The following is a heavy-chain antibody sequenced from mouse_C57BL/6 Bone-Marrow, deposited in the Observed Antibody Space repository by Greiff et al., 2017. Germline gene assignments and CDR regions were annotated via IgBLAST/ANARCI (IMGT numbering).Heavy chain of an antibody. Sequence: QVQLKQPGAELVKPGASVKLSCKASGYTFTSYWMQWVKQRPGQGLEWIGEIDPSDSYTNYNQKFKGKATLTVDTSSSTAYMQLSSLTSEDSAVYYCARENYYGSSQYYFDYWGQGTTLTVSS. D-gene: IGHD1-1*01. V-gene: IGHV1-50*01. CDR1: GYTFTSYW. J-gene: IGHJ2*01. CDR2: IDPSDSYT. CDR3: ARENYYGSSQYYFDY.